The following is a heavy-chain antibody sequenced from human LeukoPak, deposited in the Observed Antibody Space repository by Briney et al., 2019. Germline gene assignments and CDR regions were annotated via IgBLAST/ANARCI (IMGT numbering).Heavy chain of an antibody. CDR2: INHSGST. CDR1: GGSFSGYY. CDR3: ARGGIAVAGTSDYYYYYMDV. V-gene: IGHV4-34*01. Sequence: SETLSLTCAVYGGSFSGYYWSWIRQPPGKGLEWIGEINHSGSTNYNPSLKSRVTISVDTSKNQFSLKLSSVTAADTAVYYCARGGIAVAGTSDYYYYYMDVWGKGTTVTISS. D-gene: IGHD6-19*01. J-gene: IGHJ6*03.